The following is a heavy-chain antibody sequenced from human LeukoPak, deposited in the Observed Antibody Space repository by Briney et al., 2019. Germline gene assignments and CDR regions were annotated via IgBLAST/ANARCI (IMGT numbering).Heavy chain of an antibody. CDR3: ARGRRYSYGDAFDI. D-gene: IGHD5-18*01. J-gene: IGHJ3*02. CDR1: GGSFSGYY. CDR2: INHSGST. V-gene: IGHV4-34*01. Sequence: PSETLSLTCAVYGGSFSGYYWSWIRQPPGKGLEWIGEINHSGSTNYNPSLKSRVTISVDTSKNQFSLKLSSVTAADTAVYYCARGRRYSYGDAFDIWGQGTMVTVSS.